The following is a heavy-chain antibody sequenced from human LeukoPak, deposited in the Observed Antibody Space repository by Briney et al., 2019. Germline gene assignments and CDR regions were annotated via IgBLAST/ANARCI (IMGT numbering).Heavy chain of an antibody. CDR1: VGSFSNYY. CDR2: IYTSGST. Sequence: SETLSLTCTVSVGSFSNYYRSWIPQPAGKGLEWIGRIYTSGSTNYNPSVKSRVTMSVDTSNNQFSLKLTSVTAADTAVYYCARQPPQYYGMDVWGQGTTVTVSS. CDR3: ARQPPQYYGMDV. D-gene: IGHD1-14*01. J-gene: IGHJ6*02. V-gene: IGHV4-4*07.